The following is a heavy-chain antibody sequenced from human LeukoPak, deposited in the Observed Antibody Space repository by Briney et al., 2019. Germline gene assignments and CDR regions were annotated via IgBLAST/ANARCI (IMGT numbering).Heavy chain of an antibody. CDR1: GFTFDDYA. D-gene: IGHD6-6*01. V-gene: IGHV3-9*01. CDR3: ARVSSSSLFDY. J-gene: IGHJ4*02. CDR2: ISWNSGSI. Sequence: GGSLRLSCAASGFTFDDYAMHWVRQAPGKGLEWVSGISWNSGSIGYADSVKGRFTISRDNAKNSLYLQMNSLRAEDTAVYYCARVSSSSLFDYWGQGTLVTVSS.